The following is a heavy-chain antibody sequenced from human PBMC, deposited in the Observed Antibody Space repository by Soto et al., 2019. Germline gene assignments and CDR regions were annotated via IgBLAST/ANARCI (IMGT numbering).Heavy chain of an antibody. Sequence: EVQVVESGGGLVQPGGSLRLSCAASGFSVTNNYMNWVRQAPGKGLEWVFIFDIGGNTYYADSVKDRFTISRDNSRNTLYLHMYRLRAEDTAVYYCARGRGSTGYLGREHYFDYWGQGTLVTVSP. J-gene: IGHJ4*02. D-gene: IGHD2-2*01. V-gene: IGHV3-66*01. CDR2: FDIGGNT. CDR1: GFSVTNNY. CDR3: ARGRGSTGYLGREHYFDY.